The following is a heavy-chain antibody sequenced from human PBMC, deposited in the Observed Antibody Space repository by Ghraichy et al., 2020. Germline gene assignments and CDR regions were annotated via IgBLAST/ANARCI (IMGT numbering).Heavy chain of an antibody. V-gene: IGHV3-48*02. D-gene: IGHD3-22*01. J-gene: IGHJ4*02. Sequence: GQALNISCAASGFTFSSYSMNWVRQAPGKGLEWVSYISSSSSTIYYADSVKGRFTISRDNAKNSLYLQMNSLRDEDTAVYYCASNLGYYYDSSGSADYFDYWGQGTLVTVSS. CDR1: GFTFSSYS. CDR2: ISSSSSTI. CDR3: ASNLGYYYDSSGSADYFDY.